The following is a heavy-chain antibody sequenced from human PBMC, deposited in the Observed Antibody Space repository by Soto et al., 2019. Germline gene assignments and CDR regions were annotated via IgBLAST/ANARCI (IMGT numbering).Heavy chain of an antibody. D-gene: IGHD7-27*01. CDR3: VRYLGGATPPFDY. Sequence: QVQLVESGGGVVQPGRSLRLSCAASGFSFSDYAMHWVRQAPGKGLEWVAVISNDGNKKYYADSVKGRFTISRDNSKDTLYLQINGLRPAEPAVFYSVRYLGGATPPFDYSGQGALVTVSS. CDR2: ISNDGNKK. V-gene: IGHV3-30-3*01. J-gene: IGHJ4*02. CDR1: GFSFSDYA.